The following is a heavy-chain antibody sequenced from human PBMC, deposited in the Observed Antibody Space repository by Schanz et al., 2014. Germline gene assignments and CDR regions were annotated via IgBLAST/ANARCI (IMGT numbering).Heavy chain of an antibody. CDR1: GGSISSSNW. D-gene: IGHD5-18*01. CDR2: IYHSGST. CDR3: ARRSVSPSGNSYGYVVAWFDP. Sequence: QVQLQESGPGLVKPSGTLSLTCAVSGGSISSSNWLSWVRQPPGKGLEWIGEIYHSGSTNYKPSLKSRVTISADKSKNQFSLKLRSVTAADTAVYYCARRSVSPSGNSYGYVVAWFDPWGQGTLVTVSS. J-gene: IGHJ5*02. V-gene: IGHV4-4*02.